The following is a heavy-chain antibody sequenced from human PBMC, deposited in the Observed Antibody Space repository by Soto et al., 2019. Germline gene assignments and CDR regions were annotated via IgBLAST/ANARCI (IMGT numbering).Heavy chain of an antibody. J-gene: IGHJ4*02. Sequence: GGSLRLSCAASGFTFSSYSMNWVRQAPGKGLEWVSSISSSSSYIYYADSVKGRFTISRDNAKNSLYLQMNSLRAEDTAVYYCASTGWIQLWLFDYWGQGTLVTVSS. CDR1: GFTFSSYS. V-gene: IGHV3-21*01. D-gene: IGHD5-18*01. CDR3: ASTGWIQLWLFDY. CDR2: ISSSSSYI.